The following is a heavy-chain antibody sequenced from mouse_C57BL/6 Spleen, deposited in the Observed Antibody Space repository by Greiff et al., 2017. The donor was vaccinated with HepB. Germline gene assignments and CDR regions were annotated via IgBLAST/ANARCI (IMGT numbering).Heavy chain of an antibody. D-gene: IGHD1-1*01. CDR2: IYWDDDK. V-gene: IGHV8-12*01. J-gene: IGHJ1*03. CDR3: ARSGYYGSSYGWYFDV. CDR1: GFSLSTSGMG. Sequence: VKLMESGPGILQSSQTLSLTCSFSGFSLSTSGMGVSWIRQPSGKGLEWLAHIYWDDDKRYNPSLKSRLTISKDTSRNQVFLKITSVDTADTATYYCARSGYYGSSYGWYFDVWGTGTTVTVSS.